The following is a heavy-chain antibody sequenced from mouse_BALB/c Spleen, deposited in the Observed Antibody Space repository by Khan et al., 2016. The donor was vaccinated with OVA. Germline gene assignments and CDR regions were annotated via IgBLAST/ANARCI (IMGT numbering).Heavy chain of an antibody. CDR1: GFNIKDTY. CDR2: IDPANGNT. Sequence: VQLQQSGAELVKPGASVKLSCTASGFNIKDTYMHWVKQRPEQGLEWIGRIDPANGNTKYDPKFQGKATITGDTSSNTAYLQLSSLKSEDTAVYYSARCWRYAMDDWGQGTSGTVSS. J-gene: IGHJ4*01. CDR3: ARCWRYAMDD. V-gene: IGHV14-3*02.